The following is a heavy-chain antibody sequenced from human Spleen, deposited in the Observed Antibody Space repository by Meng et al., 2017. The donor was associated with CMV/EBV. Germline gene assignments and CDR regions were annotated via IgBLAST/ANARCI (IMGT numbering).Heavy chain of an antibody. CDR2: IYHSGST. CDR3: ARVRITIFGVVIEPFDP. J-gene: IGHJ5*02. D-gene: IGHD3-3*01. Sequence: GSLRLSCTVSGYSISSGYYWGWIRQPPGKGLEWIGSIYHSGSTYYNPSLKSRVTISVDTSKNQFSLKLSSVTAADTAVYYCARVRITIFGVVIEPFDPWGQGTLVTVSS. CDR1: GYSISSGYY. V-gene: IGHV4-38-2*02.